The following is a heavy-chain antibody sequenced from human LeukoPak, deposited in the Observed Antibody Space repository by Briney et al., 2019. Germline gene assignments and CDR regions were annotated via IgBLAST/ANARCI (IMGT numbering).Heavy chain of an antibody. V-gene: IGHV4-39*01. CDR2: IYYSGST. CDR3: ARHAKKVTTELDWFDP. CDR1: GGSISSSSYY. J-gene: IGHJ5*02. D-gene: IGHD4-17*01. Sequence: SETLSLTCTVSGGSISSSSYYWGWIRQPPGKGLEWIGSIYYSGSTYYNPSLKSRVTISVDTSKNQFSLKLSSVTAADTAVYYCARHAKKVTTELDWFDPWGQGTLVTVSS.